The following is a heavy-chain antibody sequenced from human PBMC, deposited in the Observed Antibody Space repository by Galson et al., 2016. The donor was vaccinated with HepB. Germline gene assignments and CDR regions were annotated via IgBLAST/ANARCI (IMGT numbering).Heavy chain of an antibody. CDR2: IDKSGTAP. Sequence: SLRLSCAASGFTFSDYYMSWIRQAPGKGPEWLSDIDKSGTAPYYLDSVKGRFTISRDNSRNTVYLQMDSLRDGDMAIYYCAKDLGMIGGPLDCWGQGTLGTVSS. CDR3: AKDLGMIGGPLDC. J-gene: IGHJ4*02. D-gene: IGHD3-22*01. V-gene: IGHV3-11*01. CDR1: GFTFSDYY.